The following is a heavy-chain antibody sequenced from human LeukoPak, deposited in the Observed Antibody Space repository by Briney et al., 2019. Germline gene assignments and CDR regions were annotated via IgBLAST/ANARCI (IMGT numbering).Heavy chain of an antibody. CDR2: IIPILGIA. J-gene: IGHJ5*02. D-gene: IGHD5-24*01. CDR1: GGTLSSYA. V-gene: IGHV1-69*04. Sequence: SVKVSCKASGGTLSSYAISWVRQAPGQGLEWMGRIIPILGIANYAQKLQGRVTITADKSTSTAYMELSSLRSEDTAVYYCARVDGYYWFDPWGQGTLVTVSS. CDR3: ARVDGYYWFDP.